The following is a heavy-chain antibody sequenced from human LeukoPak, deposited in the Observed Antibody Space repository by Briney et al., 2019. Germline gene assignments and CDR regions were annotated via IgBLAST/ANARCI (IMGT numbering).Heavy chain of an antibody. J-gene: IGHJ4*02. D-gene: IGHD4-23*01. CDR3: AKEKSDYGGNSLDY. CDR1: GFTFSSYG. CDR2: ISYDGSNK. V-gene: IGHV3-30*18. Sequence: GGSLRLSCAASGFTFSSYGMHWVRQAPGKGLEWVAVISYDGSNKYYADSVKGRFTISRDSSKNTLYLQMNSLRAEDTAVYYCAKEKSDYGGNSLDYWGQGTLVTVSS.